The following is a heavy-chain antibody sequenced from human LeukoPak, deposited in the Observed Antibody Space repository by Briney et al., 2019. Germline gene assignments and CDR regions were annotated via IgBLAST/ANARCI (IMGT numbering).Heavy chain of an antibody. CDR1: GGTFTSYA. V-gene: IGHV1-69*04. Sequence: SVKVSCKASGGTFTSYAISWVRQAPGQGREWMGRIIPILGIANYAQKFQGRVTITADKSTSTAYMELSSLRSEDTAVYYCARDSFAKAAGTYYYDSSGYYGHAFDIWGQGTMVTVSS. CDR3: ARDSFAKAAGTYYYDSSGYYGHAFDI. CDR2: IIPILGIA. J-gene: IGHJ3*02. D-gene: IGHD3-22*01.